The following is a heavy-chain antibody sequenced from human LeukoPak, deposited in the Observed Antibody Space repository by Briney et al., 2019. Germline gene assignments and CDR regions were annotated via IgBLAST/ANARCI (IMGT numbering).Heavy chain of an antibody. D-gene: IGHD6-13*01. Sequence: PGRSLRLFCAASGFPFRSYGIHWVSQAPGKGLQRVALIRFDGSNEYYADSVKGRFTISRDNSKNTLFVQRNSLRAEDTAVYYCAKDRVAAAGSFRSMGVWGKGTTVTVSS. CDR3: AKDRVAAAGSFRSMGV. J-gene: IGHJ6*03. CDR1: GFPFRSYG. V-gene: IGHV3-30*02. CDR2: IRFDGSNE.